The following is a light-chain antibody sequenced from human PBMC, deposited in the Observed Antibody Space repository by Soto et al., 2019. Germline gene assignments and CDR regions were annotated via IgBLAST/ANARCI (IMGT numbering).Light chain of an antibody. CDR3: QQYNSYSPLT. J-gene: IGKJ4*01. CDR1: QSISSW. CDR2: DAP. V-gene: IGKV1-5*01. Sequence: DIQITQFPSTLSESVGDRVTITCRASQSISSWLAWYQQKPGKASKLLIYDAPSLESGVPSRFSGSGSGTEFTLTISSLQPDDFATYYCQQYNSYSPLTFGGGTKV.